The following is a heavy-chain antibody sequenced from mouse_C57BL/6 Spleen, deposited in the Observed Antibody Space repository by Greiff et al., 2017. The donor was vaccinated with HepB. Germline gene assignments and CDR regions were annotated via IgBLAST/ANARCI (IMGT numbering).Heavy chain of an antibody. CDR1: GYAFSSPW. Sequence: VQLQQSGPELVKPGASVKISCKASGYAFSSPWMNWVKQRPGKGLEWIGRIYPGDGDTNYNGKFKGKATLTADKSSSTAYMQLSSLTSEDSAVYFCARGPYGSSYGGYWGQGTTLTVSS. J-gene: IGHJ2*01. D-gene: IGHD1-1*01. CDR2: IYPGDGDT. V-gene: IGHV1-82*01. CDR3: ARGPYGSSYGGY.